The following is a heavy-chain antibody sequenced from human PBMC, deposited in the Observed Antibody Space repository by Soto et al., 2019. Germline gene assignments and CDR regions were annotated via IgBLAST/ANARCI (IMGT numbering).Heavy chain of an antibody. J-gene: IGHJ5*01. CDR2: IFSNDEK. CDR1: GFSLSNTGMG. Sequence: QVTLKESGPVLVKPTETLTLTCTVSGFSLSNTGMGVSWIRQPPGKALEWLAHIFSNDEKRFSTSLKSRITISKDNSKSQVVLIMTNMDPVDTATYYCARTEDGGRSKTPAGWFDSWGQGTLVTVSS. CDR3: ARTEDGGRSKTPAGWFDS. D-gene: IGHD2-15*01. V-gene: IGHV2-26*01.